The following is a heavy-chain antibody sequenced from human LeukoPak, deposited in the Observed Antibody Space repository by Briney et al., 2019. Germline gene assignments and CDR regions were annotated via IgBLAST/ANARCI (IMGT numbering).Heavy chain of an antibody. CDR1: GFTFSSYA. D-gene: IGHD1-14*01. J-gene: IGHJ5*02. V-gene: IGHV3-23*01. Sequence: GGSLRLSCAASGFTFSSYAINWVRQAPGKGLAWVSGISGSGDNTYDADSVKGRFTISRDNSKNTVYLQMNSLRAEDTAVYYCAKRKHAENCPYRGNWFDPWGQGTLVTVSS. CDR2: ISGSGDNT. CDR3: AKRKHAENCPYRGNWFDP.